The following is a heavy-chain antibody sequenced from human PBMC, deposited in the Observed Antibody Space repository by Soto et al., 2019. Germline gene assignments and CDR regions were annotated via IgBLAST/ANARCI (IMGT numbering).Heavy chain of an antibody. CDR1: GYNFANYW. V-gene: IGHV5-51*01. J-gene: IGHJ5*02. CDR2: IYPGGSDT. D-gene: IGHD2-21*01. Sequence: PGESLKISCKASGYNFANYWIGWVRQMPGKGLEWVGIIYPGGSDTRYSPSFQGQVTISADKSTFTAYLQWSSLKASDTAMYYCARHGPYCVMTRGYGDANWSYPWGLETLVTVAS. CDR3: ARHGPYCVMTRGYGDANWSYP.